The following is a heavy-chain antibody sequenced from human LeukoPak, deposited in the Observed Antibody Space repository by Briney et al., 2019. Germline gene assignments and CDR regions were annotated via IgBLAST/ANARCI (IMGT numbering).Heavy chain of an antibody. J-gene: IGHJ4*02. Sequence: PSETLSLTCTVSGGSISSYYWSWIRQPPGKGLEWIGEINHSGSTNYNPSLKSRVTISVDTSKNQFSLKLSSVTAADTAVYYCAVLFYAVDYWGQGTLVTVSS. D-gene: IGHD3-16*01. V-gene: IGHV4-34*01. CDR1: GGSISSYY. CDR3: AVLFYAVDY. CDR2: INHSGST.